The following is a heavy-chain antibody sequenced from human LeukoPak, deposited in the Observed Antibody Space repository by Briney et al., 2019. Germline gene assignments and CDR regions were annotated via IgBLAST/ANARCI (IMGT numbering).Heavy chain of an antibody. CDR1: GFTFSSYS. CDR2: ISSSGGTI. V-gene: IGHV3-48*04. D-gene: IGHD5-18*01. J-gene: IGHJ4*02. CDR3: ARGTRGYSLE. Sequence: PGGSLRLSCAASGFTFSSYSMNWVRQAPGRGLERVSYISSSGGTIYYADSVKGRFTISRDNAKNSLYLQMNSLRAEDMAVYYCARGTRGYSLEWGQGTLVTVSS.